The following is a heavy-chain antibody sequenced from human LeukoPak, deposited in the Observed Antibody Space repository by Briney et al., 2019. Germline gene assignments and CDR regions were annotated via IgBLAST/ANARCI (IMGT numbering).Heavy chain of an antibody. J-gene: IGHJ5*02. Sequence: GGSLKLSCAASGFTFSSYSMNWVRQAPGKGLEWVSSISSSSSYIYYADSVKGRFTISRDNAKNSLYLQMNSLRAEDTAVYYCARDTYYYDSSGYQAWGQGTLVTVSS. CDR1: GFTFSSYS. D-gene: IGHD3-22*01. CDR2: ISSSSSYI. CDR3: ARDTYYYDSSGYQA. V-gene: IGHV3-21*01.